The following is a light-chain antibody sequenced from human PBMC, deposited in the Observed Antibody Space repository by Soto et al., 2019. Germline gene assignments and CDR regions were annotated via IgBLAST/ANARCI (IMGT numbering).Light chain of an antibody. CDR3: SSYTTSGTQV. CDR1: SSDIGAYDY. CDR2: EVN. J-gene: IGLJ1*01. Sequence: QSALTQPASLSGSPGQSITISCTGTSSDIGAYDYVSWFQQHPGKAPKLMISEVNNRPSGVSNRFSGSKSGNTAYLTISGLQVEDEAEYFCSSYTTSGTQVFGTGTKLTVL. V-gene: IGLV2-14*01.